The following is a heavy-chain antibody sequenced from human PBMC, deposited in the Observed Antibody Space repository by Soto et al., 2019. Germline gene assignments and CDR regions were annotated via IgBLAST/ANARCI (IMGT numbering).Heavy chain of an antibody. CDR1: GGTFSSYA. V-gene: IGHV1-69*13. D-gene: IGHD3-10*01. CDR2: IIPIFGTA. Sequence: SVKVSCKASGGTFSSYAISWVRQAPGQGLEWMGGIIPIFGTANYAQKLQGRVTITADESTSTAYMELSSLRSEDTAVYYCARRGSGSLYYFGYWGQGTLVTVSS. J-gene: IGHJ4*02. CDR3: ARRGSGSLYYFGY.